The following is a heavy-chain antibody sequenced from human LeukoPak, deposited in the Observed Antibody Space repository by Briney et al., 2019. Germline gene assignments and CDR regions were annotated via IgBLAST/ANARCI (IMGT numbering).Heavy chain of an antibody. CDR1: GGSFSGYY. J-gene: IGHJ6*03. V-gene: IGHV4-34*01. Sequence: PSETLSLTCAVYGGSFSGYYWSWIRQPPGKGLEWIGEINHSGSTNYNPSLKSRVTISVDTSKNQFSLKLSSVTAADTAVYYCARGYCSSTSCYFSYYYYYYMGVWGKGTTVTVSS. CDR2: INHSGST. CDR3: ARGYCSSTSCYFSYYYYYYMGV. D-gene: IGHD2-2*01.